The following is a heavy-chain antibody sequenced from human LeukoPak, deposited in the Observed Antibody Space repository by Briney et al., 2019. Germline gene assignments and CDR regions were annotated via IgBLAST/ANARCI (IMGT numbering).Heavy chain of an antibody. V-gene: IGHV4-34*01. CDR2: INHSGST. CDR3: ASTNGYYYMDV. J-gene: IGHJ6*03. CDR1: GGFFSGYY. Sequence: PSETLSLTCAVYGGFFSGYYWSWIRRPPGKGLEWIGEINHSGSTNYNPSLKSRVTISVDTSKNQFSLKLSSVTAADTAVYYCASTNGYYYMDVWGKGTTVTVSS. D-gene: IGHD2-8*01.